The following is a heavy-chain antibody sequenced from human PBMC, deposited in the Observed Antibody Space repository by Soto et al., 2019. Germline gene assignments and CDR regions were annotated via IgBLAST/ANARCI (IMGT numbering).Heavy chain of an antibody. CDR2: ISDSGNT. Sequence: SETLSLTCSASGGSPSSKYWGWTRQPPGQGLEWIGCISDSGNTYYNPSLQSRVTISIDTSTNQFLLDLTSVTTADTAVYYCARVPTTVTHPKSPFLVDRDVKDESFAPWGQGTLVTVSS. CDR3: ARVPTTVTHPKSPFLVDRDVKDESFAP. CDR1: GGSPSSKY. J-gene: IGHJ5*02. D-gene: IGHD4-17*01. V-gene: IGHV4-59*01.